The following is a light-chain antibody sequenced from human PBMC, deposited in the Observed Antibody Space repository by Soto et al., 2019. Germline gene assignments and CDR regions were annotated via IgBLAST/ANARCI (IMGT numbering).Light chain of an antibody. Sequence: EIVLTQSPGTLSLSPGERATLSCRASQSVSSSYLAWYQQKPGQAPRLLIYGASSRATGIPDRFSGSGSGTDFTLTISRLEPADFAVYYCQQYGSSHPWTLGQGTKVDIK. CDR3: QQYGSSHPWT. CDR2: GAS. J-gene: IGKJ1*01. CDR1: QSVSSSY. V-gene: IGKV3-20*01.